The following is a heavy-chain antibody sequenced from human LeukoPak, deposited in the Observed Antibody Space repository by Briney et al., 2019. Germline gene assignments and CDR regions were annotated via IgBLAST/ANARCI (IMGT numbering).Heavy chain of an antibody. CDR2: INPSGGST. CDR1: GYTFTSYY. Sequence: GASVKVSCKASGYTFTSYYMHWVRQAPGQGLEWMGIINPSGGSTSYAQKFQGRVTMTRDTSTSTVYMELSSLRSEDTAVYYCARDADTAMGVQGSNYFDYWGQGTLVTVSS. CDR3: ARDADTAMGVQGSNYFDY. V-gene: IGHV1-46*01. D-gene: IGHD5-18*01. J-gene: IGHJ4*02.